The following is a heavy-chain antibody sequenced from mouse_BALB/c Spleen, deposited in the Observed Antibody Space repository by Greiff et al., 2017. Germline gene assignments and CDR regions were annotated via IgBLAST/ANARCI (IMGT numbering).Heavy chain of an antibody. J-gene: IGHJ2*01. CDR1: GFTFSSYG. CDR2: INSNGGST. D-gene: IGHD2-2*01. CDR3: AREGIYYGSDY. Sequence: DVQLQESGGGLVQPGGSLKLSCAASGFTFSSYGMSWVRQTPDKRLELVATINSNGGSTYYPDSVKGRFTISRDNAKNTLYLQMSSLKSEDTAMYYCAREGIYYGSDYWGQGTTLTVSS. V-gene: IGHV5-6-3*01.